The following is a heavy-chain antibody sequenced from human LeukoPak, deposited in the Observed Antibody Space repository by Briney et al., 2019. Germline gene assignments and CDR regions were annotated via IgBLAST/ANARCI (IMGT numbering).Heavy chain of an antibody. Sequence: PGGSLRLSCAASGFTFSTYEMNWVRQAPGRGLEWVSSISSRAATRYYADSVKGRFTISRDNAKNSLYLQMNSLRAGDAAVYYCAKAPVTTCSGAYCYPFDYWSQGTLVTVSS. D-gene: IGHD2-15*01. J-gene: IGHJ4*02. V-gene: IGHV3-48*03. CDR3: AKAPVTTCSGAYCYPFDY. CDR1: GFTFSTYE. CDR2: ISSRAATR.